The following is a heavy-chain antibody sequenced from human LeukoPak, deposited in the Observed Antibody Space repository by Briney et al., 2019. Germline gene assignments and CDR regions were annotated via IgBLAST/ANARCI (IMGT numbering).Heavy chain of an antibody. CDR1: GFTFGDYA. CDR2: IRSKTYDGTT. CDR3: SRDQTPYY. Sequence: GGSLRLSCTASGFTFGDYAMSWVRQAPGKGLEWVGFIRSKTYDGTTEYAASVKGRFTISRDDSKSIAYLQMNSLKTEDTAVYFCSRDQTPYYWGQGTLVTVSS. V-gene: IGHV3-49*04. J-gene: IGHJ4*02.